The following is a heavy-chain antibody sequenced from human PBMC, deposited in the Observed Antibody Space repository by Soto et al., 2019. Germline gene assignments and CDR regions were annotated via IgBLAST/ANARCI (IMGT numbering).Heavy chain of an antibody. J-gene: IGHJ5*01. V-gene: IGHV3-48*03. CDR3: ARYGTRGDW. CDR1: GFNFRMYE. CDR2: ISSSGLTT. D-gene: IGHD3-10*01. Sequence: SLRLSCQASGFNFRMYEVHWVRKAPGKGLEWVSYISSSGLTTYYADFAEGRFTISRDNAKDSLYLHLNSLRVGDTAVYYCARYGTRGDWWGLGTQVTVSS.